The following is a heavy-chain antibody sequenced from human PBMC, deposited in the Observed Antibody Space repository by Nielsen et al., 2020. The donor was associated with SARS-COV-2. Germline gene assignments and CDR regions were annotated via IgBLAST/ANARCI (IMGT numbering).Heavy chain of an antibody. Sequence: WGSLRLSCAASGFTFSSYGMHWGRQAPGKGLEWVAVVSYDGSNKYYADSVKGRFTITRDESKNTLYLQMNSLRAEDTAVYYCTGGVGRYYFDYWGQGTLVTVSS. V-gene: IGHV3-30*03. J-gene: IGHJ4*02. CDR3: TGGVGRYYFDY. CDR1: GFTFSSYG. CDR2: VSYDGSNK. D-gene: IGHD3-16*01.